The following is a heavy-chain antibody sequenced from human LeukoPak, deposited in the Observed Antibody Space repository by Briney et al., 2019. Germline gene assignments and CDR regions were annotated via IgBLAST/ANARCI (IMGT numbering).Heavy chain of an antibody. CDR1: GGSISSSNW. V-gene: IGHV4-4*02. CDR2: INHSGST. D-gene: IGHD1-26*01. CDR3: ARPKSSYYYYMDV. J-gene: IGHJ6*03. Sequence: SETLSLTCAVSGGSISSSNWWSWVRQPPGKGLEWIGEINHSGSTNYNPSLKSRVTISVDTSKNQFSLKLSSVTAADTAVYYCARPKSSYYYYMDVWGKGTTVTISS.